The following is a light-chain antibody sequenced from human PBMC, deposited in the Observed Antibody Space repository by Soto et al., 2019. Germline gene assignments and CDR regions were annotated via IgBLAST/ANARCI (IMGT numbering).Light chain of an antibody. J-gene: IGLJ1*01. CDR1: SSNIGAGYD. CDR2: GNN. Sequence: QSVLTQPPSVSGAPGQRVTISCTGSSSNIGAGYDVHWYQQRPGTAPKLLIFGNNNRPSGVPDRFSGSKSGNTASLTISGLQAEDEADYYCSSYTTSSTRVFGTGTKLTVL. V-gene: IGLV1-40*01. CDR3: SSYTTSSTRV.